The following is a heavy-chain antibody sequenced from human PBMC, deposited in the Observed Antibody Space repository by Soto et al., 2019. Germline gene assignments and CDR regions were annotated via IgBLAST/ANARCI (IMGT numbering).Heavy chain of an antibody. CDR2: IIPVFGRV. J-gene: IGHJ4*02. V-gene: IGHV1-69*12. CDR3: ADLSLRYCITTNCPPDY. Sequence: QVQLVQSGAEVKKPGSSVRVSCKASVGSFNTYAISWVRQSPGLGLEWMGGIIPVFGRVTYAQKFQGRVTITADDSTSTAYMELSRLRSDDTAIYYCADLSLRYCITTNCPPDYWGQGTLVTVSS. CDR1: VGSFNTYA. D-gene: IGHD3-10*01.